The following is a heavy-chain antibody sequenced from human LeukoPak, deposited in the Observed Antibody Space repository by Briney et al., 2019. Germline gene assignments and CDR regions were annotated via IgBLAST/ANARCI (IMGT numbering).Heavy chain of an antibody. V-gene: IGHV1-8*01. CDR1: GYTFTSYD. J-gene: IGHJ4*02. D-gene: IGHD3-22*01. CDR2: MNPNSGNT. CDR3: ARDYYDSSGYYSGDY. Sequence: VASVKVSCKASGYTFTSYDINWVRQATGQGLEWMGWMNPNSGNTGYAQKFQGRVTMTRNTFISTAYMELSSLRSEDTAVYYCARDYYDSSGYYSGDYWGQGTLVTVSS.